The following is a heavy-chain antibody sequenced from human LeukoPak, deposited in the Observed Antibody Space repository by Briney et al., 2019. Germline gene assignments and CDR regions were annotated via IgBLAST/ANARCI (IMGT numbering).Heavy chain of an antibody. D-gene: IGHD4-17*01. CDR2: IYYSGST. CDR1: GGSISSYY. CDR3: ARTTTLYGDYYLDY. Sequence: PSETLSLTCTVSGGSISSYYWSWIRQPPGKGLEWIGYIYYSGSTNYNPSLKSRVTISVDTSKNQSSLKLSSVTAADTAVYYCARTTTLYGDYYLDYWGQGTLVTVSS. J-gene: IGHJ4*02. V-gene: IGHV4-59*01.